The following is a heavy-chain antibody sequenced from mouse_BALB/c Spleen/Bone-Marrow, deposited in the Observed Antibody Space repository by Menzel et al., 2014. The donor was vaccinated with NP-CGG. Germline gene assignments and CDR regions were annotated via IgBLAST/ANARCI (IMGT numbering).Heavy chain of an antibody. CDR1: GYTFTSYT. V-gene: IGHV1-4*01. CDR2: INPSSGYT. Sequence: QVQLKESGAELARPGASVKMSCKASGYTFTSYTMHWVKQRPGQGLEWIGYINPSSGYTTYNQKFKDKATLTADKSSSTAYMQLSSLTSEDSAVYYCARDWTIPFAYWGQGTLVTVSA. J-gene: IGHJ3*01. D-gene: IGHD1-1*02. CDR3: ARDWTIPFAY.